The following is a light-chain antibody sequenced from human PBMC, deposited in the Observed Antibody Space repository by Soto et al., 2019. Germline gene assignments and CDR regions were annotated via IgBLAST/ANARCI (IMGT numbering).Light chain of an antibody. Sequence: EIVMTQSPATLSVSPGERATLSCRASQSVSSNLAWYQQKPGQAPRLLIYGASTRATGIPARFSGSASGTEFTLTINSLQSEDFAVYYCQQYNNWPFAFGPGTKVDIK. V-gene: IGKV3-15*01. CDR2: GAS. CDR1: QSVSSN. J-gene: IGKJ3*01. CDR3: QQYNNWPFA.